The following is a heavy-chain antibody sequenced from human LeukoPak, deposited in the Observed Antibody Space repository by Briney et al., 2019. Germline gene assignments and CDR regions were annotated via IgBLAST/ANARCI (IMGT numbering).Heavy chain of an antibody. Sequence: SETLSLTCTVSGGSISSYYWSWIRQPPGKGLEWIGYIYYSGSTNYNPSLKSRVTISVDTSKNQFSLKLSSVTAADTAVYYCARVHWSGGAFDIWGQGTMVTVSS. CDR3: ARVHWSGGAFDI. CDR2: IYYSGST. CDR1: GGSISSYY. V-gene: IGHV4-59*01. D-gene: IGHD3-10*01. J-gene: IGHJ3*02.